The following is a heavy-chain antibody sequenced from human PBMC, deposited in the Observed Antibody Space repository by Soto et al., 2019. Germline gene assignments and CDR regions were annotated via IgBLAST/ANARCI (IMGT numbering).Heavy chain of an antibody. J-gene: IGHJ4*02. CDR1: GGSISSYY. Sequence: PSETLSLTCTVSGGSISSYYWSWIRQPPGKGLEWIGYIYYSGSTNYNPSLKSRVTISVDTSKNQFSLKLSSVTAADTAVYYCARDEVGIAAFDYWGQGTLVTVSS. V-gene: IGHV4-59*01. CDR2: IYYSGST. CDR3: ARDEVGIAAFDY. D-gene: IGHD6-13*01.